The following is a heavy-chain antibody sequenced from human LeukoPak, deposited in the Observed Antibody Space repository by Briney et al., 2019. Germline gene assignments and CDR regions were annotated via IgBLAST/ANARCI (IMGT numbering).Heavy chain of an antibody. Sequence: GASVKVSCKASGYTFTSYGISWVRQAPGQGLEWMGWISAYNGNTNYAQKLQGRVTMTTDTSTSTAYMELRSLTSDDTAVYYCARVGSITMVRGVIPPDYWGQGTLVTVSS. CDR1: GYTFTSYG. V-gene: IGHV1-18*01. D-gene: IGHD3-10*01. CDR3: ARVGSITMVRGVIPPDY. CDR2: ISAYNGNT. J-gene: IGHJ4*02.